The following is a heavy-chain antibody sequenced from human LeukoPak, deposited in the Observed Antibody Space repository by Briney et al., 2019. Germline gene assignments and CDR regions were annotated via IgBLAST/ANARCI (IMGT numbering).Heavy chain of an antibody. J-gene: IGHJ4*02. Sequence: GASVKVSCKAAGYTFTNYGIIWVRLAPGQGLEWMGWISAYNANTNYPQKVQGRVTLTTDTSTSTAYMELRSLTSDDTAVYYCARSHSGSLRAPFDYWGQGTLVTVSS. V-gene: IGHV1-18*01. CDR3: ARSHSGSLRAPFDY. D-gene: IGHD3-22*01. CDR2: ISAYNANT. CDR1: GYTFTNYG.